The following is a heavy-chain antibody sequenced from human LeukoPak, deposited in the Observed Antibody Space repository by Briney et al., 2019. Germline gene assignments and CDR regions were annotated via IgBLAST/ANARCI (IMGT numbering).Heavy chain of an antibody. V-gene: IGHV3-30*02. CDR3: AKDFRSSWYLDFDY. CDR1: GFTFSSYG. D-gene: IGHD6-13*01. Sequence: GGSLRLSCAASGFTFSSYGMHWVHRAPGKGLEWVAFIRYDGSNKYYADSVKGRFTISRDNSKNTLYLQMNSLRAEDTAVYYCAKDFRSSWYLDFDYWGQGTLVTVSS. J-gene: IGHJ4*02. CDR2: IRYDGSNK.